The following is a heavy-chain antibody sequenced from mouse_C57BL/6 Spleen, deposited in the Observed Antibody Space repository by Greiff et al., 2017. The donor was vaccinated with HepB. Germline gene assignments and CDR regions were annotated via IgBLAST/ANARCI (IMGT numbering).Heavy chain of an antibody. Sequence: QVHVKQSGAELVRPGPSVKLSCKASGYTFTSYWMHWVKQRPGQGLEWIGVIDPSDSYTNYNQKFKGKATLTVDTSSSTAYMQLSSLTSEDSAVYYCASNYYGSSPPGVWGTGTTVTVSS. CDR2: IDPSDSYT. CDR1: GYTFTSYW. D-gene: IGHD1-1*01. CDR3: ASNYYGSSPPGV. J-gene: IGHJ1*03. V-gene: IGHV1-59*01.